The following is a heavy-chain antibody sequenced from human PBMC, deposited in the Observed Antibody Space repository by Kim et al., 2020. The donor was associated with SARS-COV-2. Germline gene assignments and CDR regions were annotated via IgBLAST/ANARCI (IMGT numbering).Heavy chain of an antibody. J-gene: IGHJ4*02. CDR3: ARVDFWSGYADY. Sequence: NNNPSLKSRVTMSVDTSKNQFSLKLSSVTAADTAVYYCARVDFWSGYADYWGQGTLVTVSS. V-gene: IGHV4-4*07. D-gene: IGHD3-3*01.